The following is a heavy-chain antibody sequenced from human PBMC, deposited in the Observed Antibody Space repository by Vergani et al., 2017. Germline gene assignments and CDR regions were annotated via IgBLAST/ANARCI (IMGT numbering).Heavy chain of an antibody. CDR2: INPNSGGT. Sequence: QVQLVQSGAEVKKPGASVKVSCKASGYTFTGYYMHWVRQAPGQGLEWMGWINPNSGGTNYAQKFQGWVTMTRDTSISTAYMELIRLRSDDTAVYYCAGERRWYDSMSYGMDVWGQGTTVTVSS. D-gene: IGHD3-22*01. CDR3: AGERRWYDSMSYGMDV. V-gene: IGHV1-2*04. CDR1: GYTFTGYY. J-gene: IGHJ6*02.